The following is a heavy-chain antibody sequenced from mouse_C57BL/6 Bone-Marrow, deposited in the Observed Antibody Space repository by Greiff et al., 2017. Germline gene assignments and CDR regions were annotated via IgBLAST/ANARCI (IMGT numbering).Heavy chain of an antibody. CDR3: TTRGYYYGSSYDYWYFDV. CDR1: GFNIKDDY. J-gene: IGHJ1*03. V-gene: IGHV14-4*01. CDR2: IDPENGDT. Sequence: EVQLQQSGAELVRPGASVKLSCTASGFNIKDDYMHWVKQRPEQGLEWIGWIDPENGDTAYASKFQGKATLTADTSSNTAYLQLSSLTSEDTAVYYCTTRGYYYGSSYDYWYFDVWGTGTTVTVSS. D-gene: IGHD1-1*01.